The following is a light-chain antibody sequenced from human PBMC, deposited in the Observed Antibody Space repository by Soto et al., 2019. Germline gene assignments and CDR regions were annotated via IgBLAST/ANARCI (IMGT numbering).Light chain of an antibody. CDR3: QQYNNWPPVT. CDR1: QTVYNGF. V-gene: IGKV3-20*01. Sequence: ENVLTQSPGTLSLSPGERATLPCRASQTVYNGFLAWYQQKPGQAPRLLFYGASSRATGIPDRFSGSGSGTEFTLTISSLQSEDFAVYFCQQYNNWPPVTFGPGTKVDIK. CDR2: GAS. J-gene: IGKJ3*01.